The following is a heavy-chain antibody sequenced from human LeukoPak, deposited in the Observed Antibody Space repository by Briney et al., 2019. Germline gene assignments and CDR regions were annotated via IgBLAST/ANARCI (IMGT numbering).Heavy chain of an antibody. CDR1: GGTFSSYA. CDR3: ARGDIVATICFDY. V-gene: IGHV1-69*04. D-gene: IGHD5-12*01. J-gene: IGHJ4*02. CDR2: IIPILGIA. Sequence: GSSVKVSCKASGGTFSSYAISWVRQAPGQGLEWMGRIIPILGIANYAQKFQGRVTITADKSTSTAYMELSSLRSEDTAVYYCARGDIVATICFDYWGQGTLVTVSS.